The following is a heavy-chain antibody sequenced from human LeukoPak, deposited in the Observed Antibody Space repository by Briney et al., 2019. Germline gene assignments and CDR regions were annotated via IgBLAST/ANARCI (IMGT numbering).Heavy chain of an antibody. CDR2: IYYSGST. D-gene: IGHD3-22*01. V-gene: IGHV4-59*08. J-gene: IGHJ5*02. CDR3: ARLTSYYDSSGYGWFDP. CDR1: GGSISSYY. Sequence: SETLSLTCTVSGGSISSYYWSWIRQPPGKGLEWIGYIYYSGSTNYNPSLKSRVTISVDTSKNQFSLKLSSVTAADTAVYYCARLTSYYDSSGYGWFDPWGLGTLVTVSS.